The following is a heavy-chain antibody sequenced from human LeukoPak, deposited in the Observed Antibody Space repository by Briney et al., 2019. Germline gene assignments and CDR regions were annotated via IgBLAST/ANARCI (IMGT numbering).Heavy chain of an antibody. Sequence: PGGSLRLSCAASGFTVSSNYMSWVRQAPGKGLEWVSRINRDGSTTNYADSVKGRLTVSRDNAKNTLNLQMNSLRAEDTAVYYCARDRKSGESSEIDFWGQGTLVTVSS. J-gene: IGHJ4*02. CDR1: GFTVSSNY. D-gene: IGHD3-10*01. CDR3: ARDRKSGESSEIDF. CDR2: INRDGSTT. V-gene: IGHV3-74*01.